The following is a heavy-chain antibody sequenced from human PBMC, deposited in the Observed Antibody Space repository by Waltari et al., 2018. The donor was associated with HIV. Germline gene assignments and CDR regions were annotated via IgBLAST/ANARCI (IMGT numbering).Heavy chain of an antibody. CDR3: TRSVTSVGNFDY. J-gene: IGHJ4*02. V-gene: IGHV3-72*01. CDR2: SRNKANSFST. Sequence: EVQLVESGGGLVQPGGSLRLSCATSGFTFSDHSLDWVSQAPGKGLEWIARSRNKANSFSTEYAASVKGRFSLSRDDSKNSLYLQMNSLKAEDTAVYFCTRSVTSVGNFDYWGQGTLVTVSS. CDR1: GFTFSDHS. D-gene: IGHD4-17*01.